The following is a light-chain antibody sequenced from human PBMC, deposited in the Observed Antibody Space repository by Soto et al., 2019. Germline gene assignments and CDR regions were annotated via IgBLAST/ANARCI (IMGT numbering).Light chain of an antibody. Sequence: QSALTQPASVSGSPGQSIIISCTGTSSDVGGYNYVSWYQQHPGKAPKLMIYDVSYRSSGVSNRFSGSKSGNTASLTISVLQAYDEADYYCCSYTSSSTLVFGTGTKLTVL. CDR3: CSYTSSSTLV. CDR2: DVS. V-gene: IGLV2-14*01. J-gene: IGLJ1*01. CDR1: SSDVGGYNY.